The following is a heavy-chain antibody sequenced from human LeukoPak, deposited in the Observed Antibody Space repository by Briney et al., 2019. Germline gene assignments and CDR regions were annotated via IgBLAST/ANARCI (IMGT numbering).Heavy chain of an antibody. CDR2: INSDGSTT. V-gene: IGHV3-74*01. CDR1: GFTFSNYW. Sequence: GGSLRLSCAAPGFTFSNYWMHWVRQAPGKGLVWVSRINSDGSTTSYADSVKGRFTISRDNAKNTLYLQTNSLRAEDTAVYYCARGNYYGMDVWGQGTTVTVSS. CDR3: ARGNYYGMDV. J-gene: IGHJ6*02.